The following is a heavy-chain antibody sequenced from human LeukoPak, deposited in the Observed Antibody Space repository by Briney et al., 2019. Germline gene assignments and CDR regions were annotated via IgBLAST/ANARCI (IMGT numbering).Heavy chain of an antibody. Sequence: GGSLRLSCAASGFTFSSYGMHWVRQAPGKGLEWVAFIRYDGSNKYYADSVKGRFTISRDNAKNSLYLQMSSLRAEDTAVYYCAREAPGYWGQGTLVTVSS. J-gene: IGHJ4*02. CDR1: GFTFSSYG. V-gene: IGHV3-30*02. CDR2: IRYDGSNK. CDR3: AREAPGY. D-gene: IGHD1-14*01.